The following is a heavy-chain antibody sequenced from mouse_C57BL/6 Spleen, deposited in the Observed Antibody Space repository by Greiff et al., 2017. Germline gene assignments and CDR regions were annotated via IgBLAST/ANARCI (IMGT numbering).Heavy chain of an antibody. V-gene: IGHV1-69*01. J-gene: IGHJ2*01. CDR2: IDPSDSYT. Sequence: VQLQQPGAELVMPGASVKLSCKASGYTFTSYWMHWVKQRPGQGLEWIGEIDPSDSYTNYNQKFKGKSTLTVDKSSSTAYMPLSSLTSEDSAVYYCARSGAYGRRGGFFGYWGQGTTLTVSS. CDR3: ARSGAYGRRGGFFGY. D-gene: IGHD1-1*01. CDR1: GYTFTSYW.